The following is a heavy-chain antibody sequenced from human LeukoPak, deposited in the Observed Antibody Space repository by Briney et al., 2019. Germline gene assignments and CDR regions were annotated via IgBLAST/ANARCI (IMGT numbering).Heavy chain of an antibody. D-gene: IGHD3-9*01. J-gene: IGHJ5*02. CDR3: AKGKLRYFDWSPPGP. CDR2: ISGSGGST. Sequence: GGSLRLSCAASGFTFSSYAMSWVRQAPGKGLELVSAISGSGGSTYYADSVEGRFTISRDNSKNTLYLQMNSLRAEDTAVYYCAKGKLRYFDWSPPGPWGQGTLVTVSS. V-gene: IGHV3-23*01. CDR1: GFTFSSYA.